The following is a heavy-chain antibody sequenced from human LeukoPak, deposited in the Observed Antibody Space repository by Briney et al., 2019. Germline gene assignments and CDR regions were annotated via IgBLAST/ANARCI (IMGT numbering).Heavy chain of an antibody. CDR1: GYTFTSYG. D-gene: IGHD3-22*01. CDR3: ARDRPYYYDSSGYHIDY. CDR2: ISAYNGNT. V-gene: IGHV1-18*01. Sequence: ASVKVSCKASGYTFTSYGISWVRQAPGQGLEWMGWISAYNGNTNYAQKLQGRVTMTTDTSTSTAYMELRSLRSDDTAVYYCARDRPYYYDSSGYHIDYWGQGTLVTVSS. J-gene: IGHJ4*02.